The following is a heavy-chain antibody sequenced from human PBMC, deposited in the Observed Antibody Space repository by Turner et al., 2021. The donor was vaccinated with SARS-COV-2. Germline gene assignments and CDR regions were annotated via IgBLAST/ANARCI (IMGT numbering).Heavy chain of an antibody. Sequence: EVQLLASGGGLVQPGGSLRLSCPASAFTFSSYAMSWVRQAPGKGLEWVSAIRGSGGTTYYADSVKGRFTISRDNSKNTLYLQMNSLRAEDTAVYYCAKADRVMIVVVITLFDYWGQGTLVTVSS. CDR3: AKADRVMIVVVITLFDY. D-gene: IGHD3-22*01. CDR1: AFTFSSYA. CDR2: IRGSGGTT. J-gene: IGHJ4*02. V-gene: IGHV3-23*01.